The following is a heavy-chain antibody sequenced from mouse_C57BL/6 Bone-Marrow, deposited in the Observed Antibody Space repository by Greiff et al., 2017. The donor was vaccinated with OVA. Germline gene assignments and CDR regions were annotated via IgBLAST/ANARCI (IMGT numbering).Heavy chain of an antibody. CDR1: EYEFPSHD. CDR3: ARHGELGQWYFDV. Sequence: EVQLVESGGGLVQPGESLKLSCESNEYEFPSHDMSWVRKTPEKRLELIAAINSDGGSTYYPDTMERRFIISRDNTKKTLYLQMSSLRSEDTALYDGARHGELGQWYFDVWGTGTTVTVSS. CDR2: INSDGGST. V-gene: IGHV5-2*01. D-gene: IGHD4-1*01. J-gene: IGHJ1*03.